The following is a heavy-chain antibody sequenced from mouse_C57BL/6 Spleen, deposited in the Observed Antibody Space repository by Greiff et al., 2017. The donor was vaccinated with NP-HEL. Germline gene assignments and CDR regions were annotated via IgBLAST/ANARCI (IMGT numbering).Heavy chain of an antibody. CDR2: IDPSDSYT. D-gene: IGHD1-1*01. V-gene: IGHV1-50*01. Sequence: QVQLQQPGAELVKPGASVKLSCKASGYTFTSYWMQWVKQRPGQGLEWIGEIDPSDSYTNYNQKFKGKATLTVDTSSSTAYMQLSSLTSEDSAVYYCARDYGSSNWGQGTLVTVSA. J-gene: IGHJ3*01. CDR3: ARDYGSSN. CDR1: GYTFTSYW.